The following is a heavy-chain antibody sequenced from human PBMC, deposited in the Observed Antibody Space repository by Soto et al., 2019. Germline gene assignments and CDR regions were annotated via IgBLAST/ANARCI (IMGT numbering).Heavy chain of an antibody. CDR2: ISWNSGTI. CDR1: GFNFDDYA. J-gene: IGHJ6*02. V-gene: IGHV3-9*01. D-gene: IGHD3-10*01. Sequence: PGGSLRLSCAASGFNFDDYAMHWVRQAPGKGLEWVSFISWNSGTIGYADSVKGRFTISRDNVQKSLYLQMNSLRAEDTALYYCAKDRYYYGSGSIDVWGQGTTVTVSS. CDR3: AKDRYYYGSGSIDV.